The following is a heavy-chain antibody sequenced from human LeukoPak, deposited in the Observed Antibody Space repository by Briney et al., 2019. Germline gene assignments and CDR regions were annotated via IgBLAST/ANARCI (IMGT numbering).Heavy chain of an antibody. CDR1: GATFTSYA. CDR3: ARYNPPTSYFDY. Sequence: GASVKLSCKASGATFTSYAISSVRESPGHRLEWLGGIIPIFGTANYAQKFQGRVTITADEYTRTAYMELSSLRSEDTAVYYCARYNPPTSYFDYWGQGDLVTVSS. CDR2: IIPIFGTA. V-gene: IGHV1-69*13. J-gene: IGHJ4*02. D-gene: IGHD1-1*01.